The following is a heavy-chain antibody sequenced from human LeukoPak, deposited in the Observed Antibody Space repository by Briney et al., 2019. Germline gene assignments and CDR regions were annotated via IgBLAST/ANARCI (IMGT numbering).Heavy chain of an antibody. Sequence: PSETLSLTCTVSGGSLSSYYWSWLRQPPGKGLEWIGYITYSGTTNYNPSLNSRVTISVDTSKNQFSLKLTSVTAADTAFYYCASSRPYYDILTGQSDDAFDIWGRGTMVTVSS. CDR2: ITYSGTT. CDR3: ASSRPYYDILTGQSDDAFDI. D-gene: IGHD3-9*01. CDR1: GGSLSSYY. J-gene: IGHJ3*02. V-gene: IGHV4-59*01.